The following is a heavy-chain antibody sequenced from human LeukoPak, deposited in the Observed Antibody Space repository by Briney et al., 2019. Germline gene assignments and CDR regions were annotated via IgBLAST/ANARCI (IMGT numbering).Heavy chain of an antibody. Sequence: PSETLSLTCTVSGGSISSYYWRWLRQPPGKGLEWIGYIYYSGSTNYNPSLKSRVTISVDTSKNQFSLKLSSVTAADTAVYYCARDHDKDAFDIWGQGTMVTVSS. CDR2: IYYSGST. J-gene: IGHJ3*02. V-gene: IGHV4-59*01. CDR3: ARDHDKDAFDI. CDR1: GGSISSYY.